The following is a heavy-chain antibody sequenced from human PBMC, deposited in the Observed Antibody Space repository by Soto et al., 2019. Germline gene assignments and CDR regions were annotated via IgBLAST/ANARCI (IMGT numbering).Heavy chain of an antibody. V-gene: IGHV3-66*04. Sequence: EVQLVESGGGLVQPGGSLRLSCAASGVTVSSNYMSWVRQAPGKGLEWVSVIYSGGSTYYAESVKGRFTIFRDNSKNTLYFQMNSLRAEDTAVYYCARHGYNYGGGYFDYWCQGTLVTVSS. D-gene: IGHD5-18*01. CDR1: GVTVSSNY. J-gene: IGHJ4*02. CDR3: ARHGYNYGGGYFDY. CDR2: IYSGGST.